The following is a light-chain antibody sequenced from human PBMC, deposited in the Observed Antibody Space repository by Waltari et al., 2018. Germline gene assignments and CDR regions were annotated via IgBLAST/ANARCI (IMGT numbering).Light chain of an antibody. J-gene: IGKJ1*01. CDR2: KAS. CDR1: ESISSW. Sequence: DIQMTQSPSTLSASVGDRVTITCRASESISSWLAWYHQKPRKAPNLVIYKASCLESGVPSRFSGSGSGTEFTLTISSLQPDDFATYYCQQYSKYPWTFGQGTKVEIK. CDR3: QQYSKYPWT. V-gene: IGKV1-5*03.